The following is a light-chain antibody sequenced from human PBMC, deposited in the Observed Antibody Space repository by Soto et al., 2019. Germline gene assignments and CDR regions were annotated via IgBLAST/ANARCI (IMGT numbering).Light chain of an antibody. V-gene: IGKV3-20*01. Sequence: EIVMTQSPATLSVSPGERATLSCRASQSVSSSYLAWYQQKPGQAPRLLIYGTSTRATGISDRFSGSGSGTDFTLTISRLEPEDFAVYFCQQYGSSPPITFGQGTRLEIK. CDR3: QQYGSSPPIT. CDR1: QSVSSSY. CDR2: GTS. J-gene: IGKJ5*01.